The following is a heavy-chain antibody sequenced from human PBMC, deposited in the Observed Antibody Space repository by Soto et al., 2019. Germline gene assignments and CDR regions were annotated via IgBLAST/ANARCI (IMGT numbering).Heavy chain of an antibody. Sequence: SETLSLTCTVAGGYISSYYWSWIRPPPGKGLEWIGYIYYSGSTNYNPSLKSRVTISVDTSKNQFSLKLSSVTAADTAVYYCARTLAVAAVNAFDIWGQGTMVTVSS. CDR3: ARTLAVAAVNAFDI. D-gene: IGHD6-19*01. J-gene: IGHJ3*02. CDR2: IYYSGST. V-gene: IGHV4-59*01. CDR1: GGYISSYY.